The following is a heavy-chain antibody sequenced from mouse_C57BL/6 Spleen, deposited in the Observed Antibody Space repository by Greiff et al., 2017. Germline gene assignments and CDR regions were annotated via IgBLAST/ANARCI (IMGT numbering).Heavy chain of an antibody. V-gene: IGHV1-50*01. J-gene: IGHJ2*01. Sequence: QVQLQQPGAELVKPGASVKLSCKASGYTFTSYWMQWVKQRPGQGLEWIGEIDPSDSYTNYNQKVKGKATLTVDTSSSTAYMQLSSLTSEDSAVYYCARSRRGDYWGQGTTLTVSS. CDR2: IDPSDSYT. CDR1: GYTFTSYW. CDR3: ARSRRGDY.